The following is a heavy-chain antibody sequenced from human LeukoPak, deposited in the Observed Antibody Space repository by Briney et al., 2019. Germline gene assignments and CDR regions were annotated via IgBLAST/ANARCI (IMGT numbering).Heavy chain of an antibody. D-gene: IGHD3-22*01. Sequence: PSDTLSLTCTVSGGSVNRGSFYWAWVRQPPGKGLEWIVGIHHSGNTYYNPSLKSRITISIDTSQNQFSLNLSSVTATDRAVYYCARHEGSYYDKSGYTFDRWGQGTLVIVSS. V-gene: IGHV4-39*01. CDR3: ARHEGSYYDKSGYTFDR. J-gene: IGHJ4*02. CDR1: GGSVNRGSFY. CDR2: IHHSGNT.